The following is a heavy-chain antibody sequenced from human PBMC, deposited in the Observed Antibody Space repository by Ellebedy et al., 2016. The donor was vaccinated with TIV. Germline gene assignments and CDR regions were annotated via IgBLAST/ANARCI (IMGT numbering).Heavy chain of an antibody. Sequence: GESLKISCAASGFTVGNNYMSWVRQAPGKGLEWVALIYSVGSTGYADSVRGRFTVSRDNSKNTLYLQMNSLKAEDTAVYYCAKDRFSSAWYGGYFDYWGQGTLVTVSS. CDR2: IYSVGST. CDR3: AKDRFSSAWYGGYFDY. V-gene: IGHV3-66*01. CDR1: GFTVGNNY. J-gene: IGHJ4*02. D-gene: IGHD6-19*01.